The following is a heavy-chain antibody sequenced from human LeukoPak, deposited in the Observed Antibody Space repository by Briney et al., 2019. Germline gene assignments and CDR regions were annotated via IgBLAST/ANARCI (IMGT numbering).Heavy chain of an antibody. CDR3: AKATSIVGAANWFDP. V-gene: IGHV3-30*02. D-gene: IGHD1-26*01. J-gene: IGHJ5*02. Sequence: DSAKGRFTITRDNSKNTLYLQMNSLRSEDTAVYYCAKATSIVGAANWFDPWDQGTLVTVSS.